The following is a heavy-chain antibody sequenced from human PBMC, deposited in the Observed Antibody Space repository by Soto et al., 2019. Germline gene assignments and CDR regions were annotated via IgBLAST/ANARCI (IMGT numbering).Heavy chain of an antibody. V-gene: IGHV2-5*02. J-gene: IGHJ4*02. CDR2: IYWDDTK. CDR1: GFSLSTSGVG. Sequence: QITLKESGPTLVKPTQTLTLTCTFSGFSLSTSGVGVGWIRQPPGKALEWLAVIYWDDTKHYSPSLKSRLTITKDTSKNQVVLTMTNKDPVDTATYYRAHKGFGDYPIDYWGPGTLGTGSS. CDR3: AHKGFGDYPIDY. D-gene: IGHD4-17*01.